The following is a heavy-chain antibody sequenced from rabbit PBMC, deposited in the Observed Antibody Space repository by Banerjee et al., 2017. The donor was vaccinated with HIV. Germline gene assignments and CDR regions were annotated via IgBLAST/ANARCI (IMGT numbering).Heavy chain of an antibody. D-gene: IGHD3-1*01. V-gene: IGHV1S40*01. CDR1: GFSFSNKYV. CDR2: INTSSGNT. J-gene: IGHJ4*01. CDR3: AREITGYYYFNL. Sequence: QSLEESGGDLVKPGASLTLTCTASGFSFSNKYVMCWVRQAPGKGLEWIACINTSSGNTVYASWAKGRFTISRTSSTTVTLQMTSLTAADTATYFCAREITGYYYFNLWGQGTLVTVS.